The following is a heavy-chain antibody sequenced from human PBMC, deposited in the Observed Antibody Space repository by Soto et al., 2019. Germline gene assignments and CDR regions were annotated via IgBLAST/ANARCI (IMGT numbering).Heavy chain of an antibody. Sequence: PSETLSLTCAVSGGSIRSSNWWSWVRQPPGKGLEWIGEIYHSGSTNYNPSLKSRVTISVDKSKNQFSLKLSSVTAADTAVYYCARHSVRWELLGSDAFEIWGQGTMVTVS. CDR2: IYHSGST. V-gene: IGHV4-4*02. D-gene: IGHD1-26*01. CDR1: GGSIRSSNW. J-gene: IGHJ3*02. CDR3: ARHSVRWELLGSDAFEI.